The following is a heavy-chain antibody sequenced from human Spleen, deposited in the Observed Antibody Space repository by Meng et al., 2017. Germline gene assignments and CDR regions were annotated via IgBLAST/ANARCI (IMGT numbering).Heavy chain of an antibody. D-gene: IGHD3-3*02. Sequence: QEAGPGLVGPSETLSLTCTVSGGSISSSNWWSWVRQPAGEGLEWIGRIHSSGSTNDNPSLKSRVTMSVDTSKNQFSLRLTSVTAADTAVYFCARSSFSASPYYFGYWGLGTLVTVSS. CDR3: ARSSFSASPYYFGY. J-gene: IGHJ4*02. CDR2: IHSSGST. CDR1: GGSISSSNW. V-gene: IGHV4-4*07.